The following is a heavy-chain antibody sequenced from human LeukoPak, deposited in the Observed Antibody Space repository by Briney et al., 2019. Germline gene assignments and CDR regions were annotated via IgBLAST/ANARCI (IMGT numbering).Heavy chain of an antibody. CDR2: IYYSGST. V-gene: IGHV4-30-4*01. CDR3: AREGGITMVDWFDP. J-gene: IGHJ5*02. CDR1: GGSISSGDYH. D-gene: IGHD3-10*01. Sequence: SETLSLTCTVSGGSISSGDYHWRWIRQPPGKGLEWIGHIYYSGSTYYNPSLKSRVTISVDTSKNQFSLKLSSVTAADTAVYYCAREGGITMVDWFDPWGQGTLVTVSS.